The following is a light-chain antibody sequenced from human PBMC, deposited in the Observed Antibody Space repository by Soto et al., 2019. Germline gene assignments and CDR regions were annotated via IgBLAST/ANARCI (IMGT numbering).Light chain of an antibody. CDR1: QSVTSNY. V-gene: IGKV3-20*01. CDR3: QQYGSSPGT. CDR2: GAS. Sequence: EIVLTQSPGTLSSSPGERVTLSCRASQSVTSNYLAWYQQKPGQSPRLLIFGASIRDTGLPDRFSGGGSGTDFALTISRLEPEDSAVYYCQQYGSSPGTFGQGTRWIS. J-gene: IGKJ1*01.